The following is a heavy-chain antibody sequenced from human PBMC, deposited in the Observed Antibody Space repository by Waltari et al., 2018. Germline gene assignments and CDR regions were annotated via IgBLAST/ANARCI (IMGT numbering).Heavy chain of an antibody. J-gene: IGHJ4*02. CDR1: GYSISSGYY. V-gene: IGHV4-38-2*01. Sequence: QVQLQESGPGLVKPSETLSLTCAVSGYSISSGYYWGWIRQPPGKGLEWIGSSYHSGSTYYNPSLKSRVTISVDTSKNQFSLKLSSVTAADTAVYYCARISSSSLPGFLLEFDYWGQGTLVTVSS. CDR2: SYHSGST. D-gene: IGHD6-6*01. CDR3: ARISSSSLPGFLLEFDY.